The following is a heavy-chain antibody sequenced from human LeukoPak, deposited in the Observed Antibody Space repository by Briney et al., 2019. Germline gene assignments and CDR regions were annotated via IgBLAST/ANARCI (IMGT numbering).Heavy chain of an antibody. V-gene: IGHV3-21*01. CDR1: GFTFSSYS. CDR3: ARARGSYLLDY. D-gene: IGHD1-26*01. J-gene: IGHJ4*02. CDR2: ISSSSSYI. Sequence: PGGSLRLSCAASGFTFSSYSMDWVRQAPGKGLEWVSSISSSSSYIYYADSVKGRFTITRDNAKNSLYLQMNSLRAEDTAVYYCARARGSYLLDYWGQGTLVTVSS.